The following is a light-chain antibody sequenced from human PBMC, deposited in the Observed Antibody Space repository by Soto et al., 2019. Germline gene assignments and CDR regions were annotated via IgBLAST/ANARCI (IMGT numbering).Light chain of an antibody. CDR2: AAS. Sequence: ELVLTQSPGTLSLSPGERATLSCRASQSVSSTYLAWYQQKPGQAPCLLIYAASRRASGVPDRFSASGSGTDFTLTISGLEPEDFAVYYCQQYDSSPFTFGQGPRLDIK. CDR1: QSVSSTY. V-gene: IGKV3-20*01. J-gene: IGKJ5*01. CDR3: QQYDSSPFT.